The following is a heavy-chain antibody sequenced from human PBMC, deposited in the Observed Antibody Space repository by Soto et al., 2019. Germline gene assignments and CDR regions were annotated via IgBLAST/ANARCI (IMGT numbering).Heavy chain of an antibody. V-gene: IGHV3-30-3*01. D-gene: IGHD3-10*01. CDR3: ARAHYGSGSYYHDY. CDR2: ISYDGSNK. Sequence: QVQLVESGGGVVQPGRSLRLSCAASGFTFSSYAMHWVRQAPGKGLEWVAVISYDGSNKYYADSVKGRFTISRDNSKNTLYLQMNSLRAEDTAVYYCARAHYGSGSYYHDYWGQGTLVTVSS. J-gene: IGHJ4*02. CDR1: GFTFSSYA.